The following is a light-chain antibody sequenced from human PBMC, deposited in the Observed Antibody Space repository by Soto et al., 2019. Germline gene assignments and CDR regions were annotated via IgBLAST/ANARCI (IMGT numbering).Light chain of an antibody. CDR3: QQANSFPQT. V-gene: IGKV1-12*01. J-gene: IGKJ1*01. CDR2: DAS. CDR1: QSISSW. Sequence: DNQMTQSPSTLSASVGDRVTITCRASQSISSWLAWYQQKPGKAPKLLIYDASSLKSGAPSRFSGSGSGTDFTLTISSLQPEDFATYYCQQANSFPQTFGQGTKVDIK.